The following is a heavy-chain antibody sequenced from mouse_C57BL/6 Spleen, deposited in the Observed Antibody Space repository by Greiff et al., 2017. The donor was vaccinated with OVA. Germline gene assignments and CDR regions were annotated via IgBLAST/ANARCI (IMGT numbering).Heavy chain of an antibody. V-gene: IGHV1-64*01. J-gene: IGHJ2*01. CDR2: IHPNSGST. CDR3: ARKGDYYGSSYVYFDY. CDR1: GYTFTSYW. Sequence: QVQLQQPGAELVKPGASVKLSCKASGYTFTSYWMHWVKQRPGQGLEWIGMIHPNSGSTNYNEKFKSKATLTVDKSSSTAYMQLSSLTSEDSAVYYGARKGDYYGSSYVYFDYWGQGTTLTVSS. D-gene: IGHD1-1*01.